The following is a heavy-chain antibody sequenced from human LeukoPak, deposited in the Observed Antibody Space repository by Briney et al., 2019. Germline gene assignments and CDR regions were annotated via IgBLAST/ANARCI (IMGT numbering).Heavy chain of an antibody. CDR2: ISYDGSNK. J-gene: IGHJ4*02. CDR3: ARDLVDYYDSSGYLPYTLDY. V-gene: IGHV3-30*04. CDR1: GFTFSSYA. Sequence: GGSLILSCAASGFTFSSYAMHWVRQAPGKGLEWVAVISYDGSNKYYADSVKGRFTISRDNSKNTLYLQMNSLRAEDTAVYYCARDLVDYYDSSGYLPYTLDYWGQGTLVTVSS. D-gene: IGHD3-22*01.